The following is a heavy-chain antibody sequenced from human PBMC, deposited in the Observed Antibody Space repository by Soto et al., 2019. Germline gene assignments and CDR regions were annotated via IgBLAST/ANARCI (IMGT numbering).Heavy chain of an antibody. V-gene: IGHV4-39*01. Sequence: PSETLSLTCTVSGGSISSSSYYWGWIRQPPGKGLEWIGSIYYSGSTYYNPSLKSRGTISVDTSKNQFSLKLSSVTAADTAVYYCARHAGRLGPFDYWGQGTPVTVSX. D-gene: IGHD3-16*01. CDR3: ARHAGRLGPFDY. J-gene: IGHJ4*02. CDR2: IYYSGST. CDR1: GGSISSSSYY.